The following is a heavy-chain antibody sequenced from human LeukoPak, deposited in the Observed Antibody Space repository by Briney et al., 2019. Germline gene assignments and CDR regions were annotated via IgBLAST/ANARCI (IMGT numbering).Heavy chain of an antibody. J-gene: IGHJ4*02. CDR2: ISAYNGNT. CDR1: GYTFTTYD. D-gene: IGHD3-22*01. Sequence: ASVKVSCKASGYTFTTYDINWVRQATGQGLEWMGWISAYNGNTNYAQKLQGRVTMTTDTSTSTAYMELRSLRSDDTAVYYCARWVGYYYDSSGYYSPGGYFDYWGQGTLVTVSS. V-gene: IGHV1-18*01. CDR3: ARWVGYYYDSSGYYSPGGYFDY.